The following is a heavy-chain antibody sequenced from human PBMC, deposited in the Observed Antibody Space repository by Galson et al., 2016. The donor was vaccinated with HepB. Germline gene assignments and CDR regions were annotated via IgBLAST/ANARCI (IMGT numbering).Heavy chain of an antibody. Sequence: SLRLSCAASGFTFRSYGMNWVRQAPGKGLERVSGISGSGGGAYYGDSVKGRFTISRDNSKNTLHLQINSLRAEDTAVYYCAKEGRLGDGLDVWGQGTTVTVSS. J-gene: IGHJ6*02. CDR2: ISGSGGGA. CDR1: GFTFRSYG. D-gene: IGHD3-10*01. V-gene: IGHV3-23*01. CDR3: AKEGRLGDGLDV.